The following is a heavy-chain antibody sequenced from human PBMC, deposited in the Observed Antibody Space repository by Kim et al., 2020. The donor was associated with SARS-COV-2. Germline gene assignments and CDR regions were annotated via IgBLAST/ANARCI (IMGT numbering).Heavy chain of an antibody. CDR3: ARTLGVYSNYGGPYYYYMDV. J-gene: IGHJ6*03. D-gene: IGHD4-4*01. CDR1: GFTFSSYG. Sequence: GGSLRLSCAASGFTFSSYGMHWVRQAPGKGLEWVAVIWYDGSNKYYADSVKGRFTISRDNSKNTLYLQMNSLRAEDTAVYYCARTLGVYSNYGGPYYYYMDVWGKGTTVTVSS. V-gene: IGHV3-33*01. CDR2: IWYDGSNK.